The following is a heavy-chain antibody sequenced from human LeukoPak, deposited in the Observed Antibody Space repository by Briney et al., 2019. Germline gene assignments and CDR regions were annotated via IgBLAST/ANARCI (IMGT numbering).Heavy chain of an antibody. D-gene: IGHD3-22*01. CDR1: GGTFSSYA. CDR3: ARDGFIVGYDSSGYFDY. Sequence: ASVKVSCKASGGTFSSYAISWVRQAPGQGLEWMGGIIPIFGTANYAQKFQGRVTITADESTSTAYMELSSLRSDDTAVYYCARDGFIVGYDSSGYFDYWGQGTLVTVSS. CDR2: IIPIFGTA. J-gene: IGHJ4*02. V-gene: IGHV1-69*01.